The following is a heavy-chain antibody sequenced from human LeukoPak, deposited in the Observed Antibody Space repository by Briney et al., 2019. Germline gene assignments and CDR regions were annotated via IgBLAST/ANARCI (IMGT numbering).Heavy chain of an antibody. Sequence: SETLSLTCTVSGDSISSGGYYWSWIRQPPGRGLEWIGYIYHSGSTYYNPSLKSRVTISVDRSKNQFSLKLSSVTAADTAVYYCARDSYCSSTSCYKVDDYWGQGTLVTVSS. V-gene: IGHV4-30-2*01. J-gene: IGHJ4*02. D-gene: IGHD2-2*02. CDR2: IYHSGST. CDR3: ARDSYCSSTSCYKVDDY. CDR1: GDSISSGGYY.